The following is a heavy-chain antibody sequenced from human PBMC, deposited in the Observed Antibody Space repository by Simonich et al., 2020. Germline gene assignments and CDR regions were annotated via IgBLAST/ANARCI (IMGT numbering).Heavy chain of an antibody. CDR2: IKQDGSEK. Sequence: EVQLVESGGGLVQPGGSLRLSCEASVFTFSSYWMSWVRQAPGKGLEGVAKIKQDGSEKNYEDSVKGRFTISRDNAKNSLYLKMNSLRAEDTAVYYCARDGLGTAYYYYMDVWGKGTTVTVSS. V-gene: IGHV3-7*01. D-gene: IGHD7-27*01. CDR3: ARDGLGTAYYYYMDV. J-gene: IGHJ6*03. CDR1: VFTFSSYW.